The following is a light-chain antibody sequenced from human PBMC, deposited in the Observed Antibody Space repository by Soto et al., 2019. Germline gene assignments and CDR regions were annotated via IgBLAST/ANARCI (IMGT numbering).Light chain of an antibody. CDR1: QSVLYSSNNENY. J-gene: IGKJ1*01. Sequence: DIVMTQSPDSLAVSLGERATINCKSSQSVLYSSNNENYLAWYQQKPGQPPKLLISWASTREFGFPDRFSGSGSGTDFTLTISTLQAEDVAVYYCQQYYSTPQTFGQGTKVEIK. CDR2: WAS. CDR3: QQYYSTPQT. V-gene: IGKV4-1*01.